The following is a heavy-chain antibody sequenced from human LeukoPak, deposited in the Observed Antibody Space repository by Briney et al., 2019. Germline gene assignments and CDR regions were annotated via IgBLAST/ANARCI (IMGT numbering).Heavy chain of an antibody. D-gene: IGHD6-19*01. CDR3: AKAEGKNPTGGRWLD. V-gene: IGHV3-23*01. J-gene: IGHJ4*02. Sequence: GGSLRLSCAASGFTFSTYAMTWVRQAPGKGLESVSAISGSGGYTYYADSVKGRFTISRDNSKNTLYLQMNSLRADDTAIYYCAKAEGKNPTGGRWLDWGEGTRVTVSS. CDR2: ISGSGGYT. CDR1: GFTFSTYA.